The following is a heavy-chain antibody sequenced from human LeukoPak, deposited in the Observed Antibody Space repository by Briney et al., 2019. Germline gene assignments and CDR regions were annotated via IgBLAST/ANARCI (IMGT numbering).Heavy chain of an antibody. V-gene: IGHV5-51*01. J-gene: IGHJ4*02. D-gene: IGHD3-9*01. CDR2: IYPGDSDT. CDR3: ARHDHYDILTGYYFDY. Sequence: GGSLQISCKGSGYSFTSYWIGGVRQMPGKGLEWMGIIYPGDSDTRYSPSFQGQVTISAAKSISTAYLQWSSLKASDTAMYYCARHDHYDILTGYYFDYWGQGTLVTVSS. CDR1: GYSFTSYW.